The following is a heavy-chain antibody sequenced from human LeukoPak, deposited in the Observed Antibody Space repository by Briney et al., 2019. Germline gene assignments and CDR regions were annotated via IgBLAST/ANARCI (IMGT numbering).Heavy chain of an antibody. CDR2: INHSGST. J-gene: IGHJ6*02. D-gene: IGHD2-21*01. CDR3: ARGGDYYYSGMDV. CDR1: AGSISRYY. V-gene: IGHV4-34*01. Sequence: SESLSLTCSVSAGSISRYYWSWIRQPPGKGLEWIGEINHSGSTNYNPSLKSRVTISVDTSKNQFSLKLSSVTAADTAVYYCARGGDYYYSGMDVWGQGTTVTVSS.